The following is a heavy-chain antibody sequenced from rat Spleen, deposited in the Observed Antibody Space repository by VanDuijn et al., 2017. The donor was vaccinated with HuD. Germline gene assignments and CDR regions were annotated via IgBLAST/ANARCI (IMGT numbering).Heavy chain of an antibody. CDR1: GFTFSNYG. CDR2: ISYDGRTT. V-gene: IGHV5-29*01. Sequence: EVQLVESDGGLVQPGRSLKLSCAASGFTFSNYGMAWVRQAPKKGLEWVAYISYDGRTTYYRDSVKGRFTISRDNAKSTLYLQMDSLRSEDTATYYCARHSLGYGLMDAWVQGASVTVSS. J-gene: IGHJ4*01. CDR3: ARHSLGYGLMDA. D-gene: IGHD4-1*01.